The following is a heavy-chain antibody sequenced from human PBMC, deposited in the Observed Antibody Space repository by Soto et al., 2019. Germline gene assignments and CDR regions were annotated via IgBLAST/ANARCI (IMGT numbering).Heavy chain of an antibody. CDR1: GYSFTSYD. CDR3: ARDLTIVPATHPRLENYGMDV. Sequence: ASVKVSCKASGYSFTSYDISWVRRAPGQGLEWMGWISPYNGHTQFVERFQGRVTMTTDTSTKTAYMELRNLRSDDTAHYYCARDLTIVPATHPRLENYGMDVWGQGTTVTVSS. D-gene: IGHD2-2*01. J-gene: IGHJ6*02. CDR2: ISPYNGHT. V-gene: IGHV1-18*01.